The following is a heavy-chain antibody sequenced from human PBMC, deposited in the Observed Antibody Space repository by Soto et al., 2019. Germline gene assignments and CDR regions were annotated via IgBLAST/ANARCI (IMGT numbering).Heavy chain of an antibody. CDR1: GFTFSSYP. D-gene: IGHD1-20*01. CDR3: ARGPITQTSFIDH. V-gene: IGHV3-30-3*01. CDR2: ISYDGGNQ. J-gene: IGHJ4*02. Sequence: GGSLRLSCEASGFTFSSYPMHWVRQAPGKGLEWVAVISYDGGNQYYADSVKGRFTISRDNSKDTLYLQMHSLRSDDTAVYFCARGPITQTSFIDHWGQGTLVTVSS.